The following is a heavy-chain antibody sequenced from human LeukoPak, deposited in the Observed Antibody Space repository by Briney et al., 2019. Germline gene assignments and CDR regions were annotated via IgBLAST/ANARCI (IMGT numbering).Heavy chain of an antibody. CDR2: ISGSGGST. CDR1: GFTFSSYA. J-gene: IGHJ6*02. CDR3: AKDLWEGSGCYLYGMDV. Sequence: GGSLRLSCAASGFTFSSYAMSWVRQAPGKGLEWVSAISGSGGSTYYADSVKGRFTISRDNSKNTLYLQMNSLRAEDTAVYYCAKDLWEGSGCYLYGMDVWGQGTTVTVSS. D-gene: IGHD3-22*01. V-gene: IGHV3-23*01.